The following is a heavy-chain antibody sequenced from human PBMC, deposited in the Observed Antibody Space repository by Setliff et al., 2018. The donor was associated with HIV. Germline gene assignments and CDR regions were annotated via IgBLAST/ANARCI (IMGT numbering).Heavy chain of an antibody. CDR3: ARGGNSYDSSGYYP. J-gene: IGHJ5*02. CDR2: IDYSGST. CDR1: GYSIRSSYW. Sequence: SETLSLTCAVSGYSIRSSYWWGWIRQPPGKGLEWIGYIDYSGSTDYSPSLKSRVTISGVMSKNQFSLKLSSVTAADTAVYYCARGGNSYDSSGYYPWGQGTLVTVSS. V-gene: IGHV4-28*03. D-gene: IGHD3-22*01.